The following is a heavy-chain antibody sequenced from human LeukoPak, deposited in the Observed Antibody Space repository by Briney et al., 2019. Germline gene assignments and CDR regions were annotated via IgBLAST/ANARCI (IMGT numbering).Heavy chain of an antibody. CDR2: ISSDGSVT. D-gene: IGHD3-10*01. CDR3: AKGFGYYASGTYYNRIPDP. V-gene: IGHV3-30*18. CDR1: PFTFSSYD. J-gene: IGHJ5*02. Sequence: GGSLRLSCAASPFTFSSYDMHWVRQAPGKGLHWVAIISSDGSVTYYADSVKGRFTISRDNSKDTLYLQMNGLTAEDTAMYYCAKGFGYYASGTYYNRIPDPWGQGTLVTVSS.